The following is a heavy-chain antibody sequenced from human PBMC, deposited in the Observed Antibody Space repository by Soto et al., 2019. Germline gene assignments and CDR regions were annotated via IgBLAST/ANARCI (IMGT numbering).Heavy chain of an antibody. CDR3: ARDRQSTPWYAADY. J-gene: IGHJ4*02. D-gene: IGHD6-13*01. V-gene: IGHV3-21*01. CDR1: GFTFSSYS. CDR2: ISGSGGYI. Sequence: PGGTLRLSCEGSGFTFSSYSMNWVRQAPGKGLEWVSSISGSGGYIYYADSEKGRFTISRDNAKNSLYLQMTSLRDEDTALYYCARDRQSTPWYAADYWGQGSLVTVSS.